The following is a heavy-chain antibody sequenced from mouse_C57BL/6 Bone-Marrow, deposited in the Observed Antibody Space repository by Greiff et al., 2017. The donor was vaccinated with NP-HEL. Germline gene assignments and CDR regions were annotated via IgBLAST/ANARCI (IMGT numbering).Heavy chain of an antibody. CDR3: AREAIYYGYDDGGFAY. CDR1: GYTFTSYG. Sequence: EVQLQQSGAELVRPGSSVKMSCKTSGYTFTSYGINWVKQRPGQGLEWIGYIYIGNGYTEYNEKFKGKATLTSDTSSSPAYMQLSSLTSEDSAIYICAREAIYYGYDDGGFAYWGQGTLVTVSA. J-gene: IGHJ3*01. CDR2: IYIGNGYT. V-gene: IGHV1-58*01. D-gene: IGHD2-2*01.